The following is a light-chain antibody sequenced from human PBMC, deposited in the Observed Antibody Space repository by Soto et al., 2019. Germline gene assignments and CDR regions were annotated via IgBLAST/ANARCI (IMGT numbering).Light chain of an antibody. Sequence: DIQMTQSPSSLSASVGDRFTIPCRASQSISSYLNWYQQIPGKAPKLLIYKASSLESGVPSRFSGSGSGTEFTLTISSLQPDDFATYYCQQHNSYSPVTFGQGTKVDIK. CDR3: QQHNSYSPVT. V-gene: IGKV1-5*03. CDR1: QSISSY. CDR2: KAS. J-gene: IGKJ1*01.